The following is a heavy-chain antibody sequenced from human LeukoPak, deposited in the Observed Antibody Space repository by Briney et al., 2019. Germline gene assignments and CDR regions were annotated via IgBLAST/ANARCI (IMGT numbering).Heavy chain of an antibody. CDR1: GFTFSSYG. Sequence: GGSLRLSCAASGFTFSSYGMHWVRQAPGKGLEWVTFILYDETNKYYADSVKGRFTISRDNSKNTLYLQMNSLRPEDTAVYYCARAEKTKDIMYFDYWGQGTLVTVSS. V-gene: IGHV3-30*02. J-gene: IGHJ4*02. CDR2: ILYDETNK. D-gene: IGHD3-16*01. CDR3: ARAEKTKDIMYFDY.